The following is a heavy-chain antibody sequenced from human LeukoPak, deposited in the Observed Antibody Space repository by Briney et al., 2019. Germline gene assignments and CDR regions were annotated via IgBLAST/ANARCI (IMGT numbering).Heavy chain of an antibody. CDR1: GAYISSWY. J-gene: IGHJ4*02. V-gene: IGHV4-59*01. D-gene: IGHD6-19*01. CDR3: ARETSLAGFASGLGFNY. CDR2: IYGSGNT. Sequence: SETLSLTCTVSGAYISSWYWSWIRQPPGKGLEWIGYIYGSGNTNYNPSLKSRVTMSIDTSKNQFSLMLTSVTAADTATYYCARETSLAGFASGLGFNYWGQGILVTVSS.